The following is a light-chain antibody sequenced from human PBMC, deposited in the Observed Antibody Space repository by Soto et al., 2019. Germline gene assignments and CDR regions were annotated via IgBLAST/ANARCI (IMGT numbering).Light chain of an antibody. CDR2: VGTGGIVG. V-gene: IGLV9-49*01. J-gene: IGLJ3*02. CDR1: SGYSNYK. CDR3: GADHGSGSNFVWV. Sequence: QSVLTQPPXASASLGXXXTLXCTLSSGYSNYKVDWYQQRPGKGPRFVMRVGTGGIVGSKGDGIPDRFSVLGSXXXXYLTIKNIQEEDESDYHCGADHGSGSNFVWVFGGGTKLTVL.